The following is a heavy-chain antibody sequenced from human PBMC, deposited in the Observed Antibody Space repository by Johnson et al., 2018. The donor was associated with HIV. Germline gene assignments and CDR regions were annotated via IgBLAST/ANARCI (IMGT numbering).Heavy chain of an antibody. CDR3: ARDAGGGRIVVDYDAFDI. D-gene: IGHD3-22*01. CDR1: GFTFSSYW. CDR2: INSDGSST. V-gene: IGHV3-74*01. J-gene: IGHJ3*02. Sequence: VQLVESGGGVVQPGRSLRLSCAASGFTFSSYWMHWVRQAPGKGLVWVSRINSDGSSTRYADSVKGRFTISRDNAKNTLYLQMNSLRAEDTAVYYCARDAGGGRIVVDYDAFDIWGQGTMVTVSS.